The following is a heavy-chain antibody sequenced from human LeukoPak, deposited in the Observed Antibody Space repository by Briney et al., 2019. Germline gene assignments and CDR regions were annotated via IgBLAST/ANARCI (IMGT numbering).Heavy chain of an antibody. Sequence: ASVKVSCKASGYTFTGYYVHWVRQAPGQGLEWMGWINPNSGDTKYAQRFQGRVTMTRDTAITTVYMELSRLRSDDTAVYYCAREGYISGSGFFDPWGQGTLVTVSS. CDR3: AREGYISGSGFFDP. J-gene: IGHJ5*02. CDR1: GYTFTGYY. CDR2: INPNSGDT. D-gene: IGHD5-18*01. V-gene: IGHV1-2*02.